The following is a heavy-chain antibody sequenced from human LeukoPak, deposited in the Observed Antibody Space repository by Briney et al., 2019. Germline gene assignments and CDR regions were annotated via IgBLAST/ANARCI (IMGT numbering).Heavy chain of an antibody. V-gene: IGHV3-48*03. J-gene: IGHJ6*03. CDR1: GFTFSSYE. Sequence: PGGSLRLSCAASGFTFSSYEMNWVRQAPGKGLEWVSYISSSGSIIYYADSVKGRFTISRDNSKNTLYLQMNSLRAEDTAVYYCARAGSSGWAPDYYYYMDVWGKGTTVTVSS. CDR2: ISSSGSII. D-gene: IGHD6-19*01. CDR3: ARAGSSGWAPDYYYYMDV.